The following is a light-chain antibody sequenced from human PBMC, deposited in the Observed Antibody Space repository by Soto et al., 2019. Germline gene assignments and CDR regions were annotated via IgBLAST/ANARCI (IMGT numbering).Light chain of an antibody. V-gene: IGKV3-15*01. CDR2: GAS. CDR1: QTINNN. CDR3: QQFNNYPLT. J-gene: IGKJ4*01. Sequence: VMTQAPATLSVSPGERATLSCRASQTINNNVAWYQLKDGQVPRLVIYGASTRATDIPARFSGSGSGTDFTLTISSLQPEDFATYYCQQFNNYPLTCGGGTKGDI.